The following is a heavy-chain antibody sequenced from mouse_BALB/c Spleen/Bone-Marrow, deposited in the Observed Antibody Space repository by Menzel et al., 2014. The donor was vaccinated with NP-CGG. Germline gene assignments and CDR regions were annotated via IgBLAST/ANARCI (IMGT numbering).Heavy chain of an antibody. CDR3: ARLDLFAY. Sequence: VQLQQSGAELVKPGASVKLSCTASGFNIKDTYMHWVKQRPEQGLGWIGRIDPANGNTKYDPKFQGKATITADTSSNTAYLQLSSLTSEDTAVYYYARLDLFAYWGQGTLVTVSA. V-gene: IGHV14-3*02. CDR1: GFNIKDTY. CDR2: IDPANGNT. J-gene: IGHJ3*01.